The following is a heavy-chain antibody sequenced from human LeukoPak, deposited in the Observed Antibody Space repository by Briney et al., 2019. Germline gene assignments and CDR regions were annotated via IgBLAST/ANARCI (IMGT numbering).Heavy chain of an antibody. CDR1: GGSISSFY. V-gene: IGHV4-34*01. CDR2: INHSGST. D-gene: IGHD4-17*01. Sequence: SETLSLTCTVSGGSISSFYWSWIRQPPGKGLEWIGEINHSGSTNYNPSLKSRVTISVDTSKNQFSLKLSSVTAADTAVYYCARPSHDYGDYVEDYWGQGTLVTVSS. J-gene: IGHJ4*02. CDR3: ARPSHDYGDYVEDY.